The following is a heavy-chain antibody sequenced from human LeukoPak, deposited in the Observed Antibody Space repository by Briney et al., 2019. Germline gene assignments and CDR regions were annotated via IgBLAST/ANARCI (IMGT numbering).Heavy chain of an antibody. CDR3: ATGSDTVVKGTFDY. CDR1: GYTLTELS. CDR2: FDPEDGET. Sequence: ASVKVSCKVSGYTLTELSMHWVRQAPGKGLEWMGGFDPEDGETIYAQKFQGRVTMTEDTSTDTAYMELSSLRSEDTAVYYCATGSDTVVKGTFDYWGQGTLVTVSS. V-gene: IGHV1-24*01. J-gene: IGHJ4*02. D-gene: IGHD4-23*01.